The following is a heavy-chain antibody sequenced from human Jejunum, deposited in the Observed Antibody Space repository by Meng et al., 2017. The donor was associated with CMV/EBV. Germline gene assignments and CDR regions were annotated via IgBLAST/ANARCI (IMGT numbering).Heavy chain of an antibody. J-gene: IGHJ4*02. CDR1: GNPIGVYY. D-gene: IGHD3-16*01. CDR2: VDYYGST. Sequence: GNPIGVYYFSWIRQPPGKGLEWIGNVDYYGSTKYNPPLRSRVTISVDPARGQLSLKLGSVSAADTAVYYCARGWGTTSPWDYWGQGMLVTVSS. V-gene: IGHV4-59*01. CDR3: ARGWGTTSPWDY.